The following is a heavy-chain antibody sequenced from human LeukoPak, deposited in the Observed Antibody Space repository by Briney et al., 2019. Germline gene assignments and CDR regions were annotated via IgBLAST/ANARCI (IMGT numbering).Heavy chain of an antibody. V-gene: IGHV3-9*03. CDR1: GFTFDDYA. CDR2: ITWNSDNI. Sequence: GGSLRLSCAASGFTFDDYAMHWVRQAPGKGVEGVSGITWNSDNIEYADSVKGRFTISRDNAKNPLYLQMNSLRAEDMALYYCAKGGGGRLIYYYYMAVWGKGTTVTVSS. D-gene: IGHD3-16*01. CDR3: AKGGGGRLIYYYYMAV. J-gene: IGHJ6*03.